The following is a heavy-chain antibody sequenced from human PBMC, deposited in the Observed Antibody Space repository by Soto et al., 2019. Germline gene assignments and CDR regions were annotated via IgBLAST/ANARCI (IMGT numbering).Heavy chain of an antibody. D-gene: IGHD3-22*01. J-gene: IGHJ4*02. CDR3: AKVPGVVVIRPTVFDY. CDR2: ISGSGGST. Sequence: GGSLRLSCAASGFTFSSYAMSWVRQAPGKGLEWVSAISGSGGSTYYADSVKGRFTISRDNSKNTLYLQMNSLRAEDTAVYYCAKVPGVVVIRPTVFDYWGQGTLVTVSS. CDR1: GFTFSSYA. V-gene: IGHV3-23*01.